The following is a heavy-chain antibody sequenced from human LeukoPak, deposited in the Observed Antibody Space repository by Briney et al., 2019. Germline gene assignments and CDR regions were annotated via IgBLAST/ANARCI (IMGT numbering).Heavy chain of an antibody. J-gene: IGHJ4*02. D-gene: IGHD3-16*01. Sequence: VGSLRLSCAASGFTFRSYAMNWVRQAPGKGLEWVSSISRTSEYIHYADSVRGRFAISRDNAKNSVYLQMNSLRAEDTAVYFCAGGGDFDYWGQGILVTVSA. CDR2: ISRTSEYI. CDR3: AGGGDFDY. CDR1: GFTFRSYA. V-gene: IGHV3-21*01.